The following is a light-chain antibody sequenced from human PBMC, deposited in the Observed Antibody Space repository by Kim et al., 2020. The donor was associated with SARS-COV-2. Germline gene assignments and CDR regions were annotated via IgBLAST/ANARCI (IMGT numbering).Light chain of an antibody. Sequence: SYELTQPPSVSVSPGQTASITCSGDNLGHKYACWYQQKPGQSPVLVIYQDNRRSSGIPERFSASNSGNTATLTISGTQAMDEADYYCQAWDYTGVLFGGGTKLTVL. J-gene: IGLJ2*01. CDR3: QAWDYTGVL. V-gene: IGLV3-1*01. CDR2: QDN. CDR1: NLGHKY.